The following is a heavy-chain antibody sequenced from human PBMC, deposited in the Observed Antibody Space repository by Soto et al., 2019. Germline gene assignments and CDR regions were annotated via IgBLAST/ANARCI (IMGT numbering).Heavy chain of an antibody. Sequence: GGSLRLSCAASGFTFSSYGMHWVRQAPGKGLEWVAVIWYDGSNKYYADSVKGRFTISRDNSKNTLYLQMNSLRAEDTAVYYCARGSYDSSGYYPHYWGQGTLVTVSS. D-gene: IGHD3-22*01. CDR2: IWYDGSNK. CDR3: ARGSYDSSGYYPHY. V-gene: IGHV3-33*01. J-gene: IGHJ4*02. CDR1: GFTFSSYG.